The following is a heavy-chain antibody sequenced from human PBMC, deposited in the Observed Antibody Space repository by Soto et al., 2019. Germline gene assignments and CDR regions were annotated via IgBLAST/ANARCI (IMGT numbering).Heavy chain of an antibody. CDR3: AKYQYHLIRRCYGLDV. CDR1: GFTFSNYV. Sequence: QVQLVESGGGVVQPGRSLRLSCAASGFTFSNYVMHWVRQAPGKELEWVAVISYDGSNKYYADSVRGRFTISRDNSKNTLFLQMNSLRPEDKAVYYCAKYQYHLIRRCYGLDVWGQGTTVTVSS. V-gene: IGHV3-30*18. D-gene: IGHD2-2*01. CDR2: ISYDGSNK. J-gene: IGHJ6*02.